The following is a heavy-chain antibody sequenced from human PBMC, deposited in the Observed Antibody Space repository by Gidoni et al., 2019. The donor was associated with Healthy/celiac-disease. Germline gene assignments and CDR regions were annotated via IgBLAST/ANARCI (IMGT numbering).Heavy chain of an antibody. V-gene: IGHV3-15*01. CDR1: GFTFSNAW. D-gene: IGHD5-12*01. CDR2: IKSKTDGGTT. CDR3: TTDRGYEYFDY. J-gene: IGHJ4*02. Sequence: EVQLVESGGGMVKPGGSLRLSCAASGFTFSNAWMSCVRQAPGKGLEWVGRIKSKTDGGTTDYSAPVKGRFTISRDDSKNTLYLQMNSLKTEDTAVYYCTTDRGYEYFDYWGQGTLVTVSS.